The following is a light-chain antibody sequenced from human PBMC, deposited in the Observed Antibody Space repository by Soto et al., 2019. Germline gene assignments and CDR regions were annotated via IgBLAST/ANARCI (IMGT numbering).Light chain of an antibody. CDR2: GAS. Sequence: EIVMTQSPATLSVSPGERATLSCRARQSVSSNLAWYQQKPGQAPRLLIYGASTRATGFPARFSGSGSGTEFTLTISSLQSEDFAVYYCQQYNNWPRTFGQGTKLEIK. CDR3: QQYNNWPRT. CDR1: QSVSSN. V-gene: IGKV3-15*01. J-gene: IGKJ2*01.